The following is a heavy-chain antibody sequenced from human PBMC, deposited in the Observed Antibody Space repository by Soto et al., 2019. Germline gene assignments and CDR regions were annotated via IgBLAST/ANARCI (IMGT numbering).Heavy chain of an antibody. CDR3: TTEKVTMVRGAFDY. D-gene: IGHD3-10*01. Sequence: LSCAGSGFTFSNAWMSWVRQAPGKGLEWVGRIKSKTDGGTTDYAAPVKGRFTISRDDSKNTLYLQMNSLKTEDTAVYYCTTEKVTMVRGAFDYWGQGTLVTVSS. V-gene: IGHV3-15*01. CDR1: GFTFSNAW. CDR2: IKSKTDGGTT. J-gene: IGHJ4*02.